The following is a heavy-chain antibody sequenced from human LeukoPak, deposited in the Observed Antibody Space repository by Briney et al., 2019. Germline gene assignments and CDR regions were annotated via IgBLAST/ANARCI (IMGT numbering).Heavy chain of an antibody. J-gene: IGHJ4*02. Sequence: GGSLRLSCAPSGYRFNNYAIHWFRQAPGKGLEYVSGINNNGDSTYYANSVKGRFTISRDNSKNTLFLQMGSLTSEDTAVYYCARDYQTGFTGPGGDFWGQGTLVTVSS. V-gene: IGHV3-64*01. D-gene: IGHD3-9*01. CDR1: GYRFNNYA. CDR3: ARDYQTGFTGPGGDF. CDR2: INNNGDST.